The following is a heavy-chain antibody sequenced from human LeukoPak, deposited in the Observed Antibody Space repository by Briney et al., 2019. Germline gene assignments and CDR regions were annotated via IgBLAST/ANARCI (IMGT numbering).Heavy chain of an antibody. CDR1: GFTFSSYA. J-gene: IGHJ6*02. CDR3: AKAYFLNWGSGYNYYYGMDV. CDR2: ISGSGGST. D-gene: IGHD2/OR15-2a*01. Sequence: GGSLRLSCAASGFTFSSYAMSWVRQAPGKGLEWVSAISGSGGSTYYADSVKGRFTISRDSSKNTLYLQMNSLRAEDTAVYYCAKAYFLNWGSGYNYYYGMDVWGQGTTVTVSS. V-gene: IGHV3-23*01.